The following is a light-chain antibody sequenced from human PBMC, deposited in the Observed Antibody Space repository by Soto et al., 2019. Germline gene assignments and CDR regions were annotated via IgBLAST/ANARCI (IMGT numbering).Light chain of an antibody. Sequence: QSALTHPRSVSGSPGQSVTVSCIGTSSDVGGYNSVSWYQEHPGKAPKLMIYDVIKRPSGVPDRFSGSKSGNTASLTISGLLAEDEADYYCCSYVGSYSYVFGTGTKLTVL. CDR2: DVI. CDR3: CSYVGSYSYV. J-gene: IGLJ1*01. V-gene: IGLV2-11*01. CDR1: SSDVGGYNS.